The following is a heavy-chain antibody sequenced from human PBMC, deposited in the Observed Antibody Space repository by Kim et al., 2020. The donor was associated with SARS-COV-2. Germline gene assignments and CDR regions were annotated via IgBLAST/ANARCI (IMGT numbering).Heavy chain of an antibody. V-gene: IGHV4-59*09. J-gene: IGHJ2*01. CDR2: INYSGST. CDR3: ARGFDL. Sequence: YINYSGSTNYTPSLTSRITISVDTSKNQFSLQLSSVTAADTAVYYCARGFDLWGRGTLVTVSS.